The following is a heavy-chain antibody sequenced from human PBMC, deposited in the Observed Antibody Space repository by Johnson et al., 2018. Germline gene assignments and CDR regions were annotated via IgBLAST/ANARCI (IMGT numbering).Heavy chain of an antibody. Sequence: QVQLVQSGGGVVQPGRSLRLSCAASGFTFSSYGMHWVRQAPGKGLEWGAVISYDGSNKYYADSVKGRFTISRDNSKNTRYLQMNSLRAEDTAVYYCAKDISGTTAYYYGMDVWGQGTTVTVSS. J-gene: IGHJ6*02. CDR1: GFTFSSYG. V-gene: IGHV3-30*18. D-gene: IGHD1-1*01. CDR3: AKDISGTTAYYYGMDV. CDR2: ISYDGSNK.